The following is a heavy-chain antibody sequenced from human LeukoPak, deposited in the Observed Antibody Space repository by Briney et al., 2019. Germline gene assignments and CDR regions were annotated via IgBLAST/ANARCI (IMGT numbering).Heavy chain of an antibody. CDR3: ARDSAVAGFYYFDY. Sequence: GGSLRPSCAASGFTFSSYSMNWVRQAPGKGLEWVSSISSSSSYIYYADSVKGRFTISRDNAKNSLYLQMNSLRAEDTAVYYCARDSAVAGFYYFDYWGQGTLVTVSS. CDR1: GFTFSSYS. D-gene: IGHD6-19*01. V-gene: IGHV3-21*01. CDR2: ISSSSSYI. J-gene: IGHJ4*02.